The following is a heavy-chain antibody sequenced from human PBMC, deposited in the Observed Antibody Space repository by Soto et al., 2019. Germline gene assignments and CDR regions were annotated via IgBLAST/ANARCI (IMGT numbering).Heavy chain of an antibody. CDR2: IWYDGSNK. CDR1: GFTFISYG. V-gene: IGHV3-33*01. CDR3: ARGASGYDP. D-gene: IGHD5-12*01. Sequence: WVSLRLSWAASGFTFISYGMHWGRQAPGKGLEWVAVIWYDGSNKYYADSVKGRFTISRDNSKNTLYLQMNSLRAEDTAVYYCARGASGYDPWGQGTLVTVSS. J-gene: IGHJ5*02.